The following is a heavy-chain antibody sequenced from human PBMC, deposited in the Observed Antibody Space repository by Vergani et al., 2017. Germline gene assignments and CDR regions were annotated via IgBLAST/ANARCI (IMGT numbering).Heavy chain of an antibody. Sequence: EVQLVESGGGLVQPGGSLRLSCAASGFTLSDHVMDWVRQGPGKGLEWVGRSRNKARSYTTEYSASVKGRFTISRDDSRNSLYLQMNSLRAEDTAVYYCARDRYCSSTSCSRGGPYNWFDPWGQGTLVTVSS. CDR3: ARDRYCSSTSCSRGGPYNWFDP. V-gene: IGHV3-72*01. D-gene: IGHD2-2*01. CDR2: SRNKARSYTT. CDR1: GFTLSDHV. J-gene: IGHJ5*02.